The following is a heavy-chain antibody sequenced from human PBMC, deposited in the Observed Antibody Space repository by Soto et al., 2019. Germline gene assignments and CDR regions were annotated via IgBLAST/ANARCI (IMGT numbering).Heavy chain of an antibody. Sequence: EVQLLESGGDLIQPGGSLRLSCAASGFTFSSYGMSWVRQAPGKGLEWVAAITESGSLTFYEDSVRGRFIISRDISKNTLYLQMNSLRAEDTAVYYCAKEGHAGRVVTTFDHWGQGTLVTVSS. CDR3: AKEGHAGRVVTTFDH. D-gene: IGHD4-17*01. CDR2: ITESGSLT. J-gene: IGHJ4*02. CDR1: GFTFSSYG. V-gene: IGHV3-23*01.